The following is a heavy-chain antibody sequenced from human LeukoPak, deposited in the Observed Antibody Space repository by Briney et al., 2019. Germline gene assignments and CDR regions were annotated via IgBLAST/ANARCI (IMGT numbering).Heavy chain of an antibody. CDR3: ARVISDSSGWRSDY. Sequence: PSETLSLTCTVSGGSIGSSDYWWDWIRQPPGRGLEWIGSIYNSGSTYYNPSLKSRVTISVDTSNNQFSLKLISVTAADTAVYYCARVISDSSGWRSDYWGQGTLVTVSS. D-gene: IGHD6-19*01. J-gene: IGHJ4*02. CDR2: IYNSGST. V-gene: IGHV4-39*01. CDR1: GGSIGSSDYW.